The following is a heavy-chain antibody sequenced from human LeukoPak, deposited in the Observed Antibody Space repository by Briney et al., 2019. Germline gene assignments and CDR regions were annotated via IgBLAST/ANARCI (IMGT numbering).Heavy chain of an antibody. V-gene: IGHV4-34*01. CDR3: ARGPSSRITTIVARTSKFDP. D-gene: IGHD3-22*01. CDR2: INHSGST. Sequence: SETLSLTCAVYGGSFSGYYWSWIRQPPGKGLEWIGEINHSGSTNYNPSLKSRVTISVDTSKNQFSLKLSSVTAADTAVYYCARGPSSRITTIVARTSKFDPWGQGTLVTVSS. CDR1: GGSFSGYY. J-gene: IGHJ5*02.